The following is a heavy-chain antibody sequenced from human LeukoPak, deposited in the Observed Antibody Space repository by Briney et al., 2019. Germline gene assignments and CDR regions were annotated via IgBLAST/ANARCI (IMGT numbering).Heavy chain of an antibody. Sequence: WASVKVSCKASGYTFTGYYMHWVRQAPGQGLEWMGWINPNSGGTNYAQKFQGRVTMTRDTSISTAYMELSRLRSDDTAVYYCARERCTNGVCYTPYYGMDVWGQGTTDPVSS. D-gene: IGHD2-8*01. CDR2: INPNSGGT. J-gene: IGHJ6*02. V-gene: IGHV1-2*02. CDR3: ARERCTNGVCYTPYYGMDV. CDR1: GYTFTGYY.